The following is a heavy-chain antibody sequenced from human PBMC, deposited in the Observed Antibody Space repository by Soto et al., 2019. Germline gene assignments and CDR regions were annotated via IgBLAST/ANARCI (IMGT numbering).Heavy chain of an antibody. J-gene: IGHJ3*02. V-gene: IGHV6-1*01. Sequence: SQTLSLTCAISGDSVSSKSVSWNWIRQSPSRGLEWLGRTYYRSKWYNDYAVAVRSRITMNPDTSKNQFSLQLSSVTPEDTAVYYCARNTVPAAFDIWSQGTMVTVSS. D-gene: IGHD6-19*01. CDR2: TYYRSKWYN. CDR3: ARNTVPAAFDI. CDR1: GDSVSSKSVS.